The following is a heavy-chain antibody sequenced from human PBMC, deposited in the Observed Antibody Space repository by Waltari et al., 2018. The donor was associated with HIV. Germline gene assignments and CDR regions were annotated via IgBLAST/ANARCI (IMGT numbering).Heavy chain of an antibody. V-gene: IGHV3-23*01. Sequence: EVQLLESGGGLVQPGGSLRLSCAASGFTFSSYAMSWVRQPPGKGLEWVSAISGSGGSTYYADSVTGRFTISRDNSKNTLYLQMNSLRAEDTAVYYCAKGGAVVVTAISLDYWGQGTLVTVSS. CDR3: AKGGAVVVTAISLDY. CDR1: GFTFSSYA. J-gene: IGHJ4*02. CDR2: ISGSGGST. D-gene: IGHD2-21*02.